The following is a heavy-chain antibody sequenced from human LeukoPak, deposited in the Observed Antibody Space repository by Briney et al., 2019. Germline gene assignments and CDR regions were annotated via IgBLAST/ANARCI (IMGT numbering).Heavy chain of an antibody. CDR2: INPQTGGT. Sequence: ASVKVSCKASGYTFTAYYIHWIRQAPGQGPEWMGWINPQTGGTESAPNFQGRVAMTRDTSIFTVYLDLAGLRSDDTAVYYCARGDTFWSGPLFDYWGQGTLVTVSS. D-gene: IGHD3-3*01. V-gene: IGHV1-2*02. CDR3: ARGDTFWSGPLFDY. CDR1: GYTFTAYY. J-gene: IGHJ4*02.